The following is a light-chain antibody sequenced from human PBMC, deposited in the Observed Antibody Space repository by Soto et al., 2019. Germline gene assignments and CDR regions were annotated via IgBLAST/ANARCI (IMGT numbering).Light chain of an antibody. V-gene: IGKV1-13*02. CDR3: QQFNSYPLT. CDR2: DAS. CDR1: QGISSA. J-gene: IGKJ4*01. Sequence: AIQLTPSPSSLSASVGDRVTITCRASQGISSALAWYQQKPGKAPKLLIYDASSLESGVPSRFSGSGSGTDFTLTISSRQPEDVANYYCQQFNSYPLTFGGGTKVEIK.